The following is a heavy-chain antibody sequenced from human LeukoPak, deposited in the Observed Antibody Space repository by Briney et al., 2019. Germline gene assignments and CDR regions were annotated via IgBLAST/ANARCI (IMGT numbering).Heavy chain of an antibody. J-gene: IGHJ6*04. CDR2: IRSKANSYAT. D-gene: IGHD3-10*01. V-gene: IGHV3-73*01. CDR1: GFTFSGSA. CDR3: TRQSVRGVMVYGMDV. Sequence: PGGSLKLSCAASGFTFSGSAMHWVRQASGKGLEWVGRIRSKANSYATAYAASVKGRFTISRDDSKNTAYLQMNSLKTEDTAVYYCTRQSVRGVMVYGMDVWGKGTRSPSPQ.